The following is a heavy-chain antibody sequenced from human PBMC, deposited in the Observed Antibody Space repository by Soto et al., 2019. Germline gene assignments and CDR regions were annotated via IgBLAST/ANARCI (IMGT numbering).Heavy chain of an antibody. Sequence: GGSLRLSCAASGFTFSSYAMHWVRQAPGKGLEWVAVISYDGSNKYYADSVKGRFTISRDNSKNTLYLQMNSLRAEDTAVYYCARDRWQLVLGLCFQHWGQGTLVTVSS. CDR1: GFTFSSYA. D-gene: IGHD6-6*01. J-gene: IGHJ1*01. CDR2: ISYDGSNK. CDR3: ARDRWQLVLGLCFQH. V-gene: IGHV3-30-3*01.